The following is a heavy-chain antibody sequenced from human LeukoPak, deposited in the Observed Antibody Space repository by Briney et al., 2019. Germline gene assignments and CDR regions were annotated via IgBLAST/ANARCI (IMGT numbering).Heavy chain of an antibody. CDR1: GFTFSSSA. D-gene: IGHD6-13*01. CDR2: TSGSGGST. Sequence: GGSLRLSCAASGFTFSSSAMSWVRQAPGEGLEWVSTTSGSGGSTDYSDSVTGRFTISRDNSKNTLYLQMNSLRADDTALYYCAKGGSFRAFDYWGQGTLVTVSS. V-gene: IGHV3-23*01. J-gene: IGHJ4*02. CDR3: AKGGSFRAFDY.